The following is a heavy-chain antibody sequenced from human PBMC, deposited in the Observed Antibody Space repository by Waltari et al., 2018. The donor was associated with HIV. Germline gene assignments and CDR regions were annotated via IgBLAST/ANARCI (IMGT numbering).Heavy chain of an antibody. CDR3: ARDFTYYDFWSGPNPYYFDY. D-gene: IGHD3-3*01. J-gene: IGHJ4*02. CDR2: ISSSSSTI. CDR1: GFTFSSYS. V-gene: IGHV3-48*01. Sequence: EMQLVESGGGLVQPGGSLRLSCAASGFTFSSYSMNWVRQAPGKGLVWVAYISSSSSTIYYADSVKGRFTISRDNAKNSLYLQMNSLRAEDTAVYYCARDFTYYDFWSGPNPYYFDYWGQGTLVTVSS.